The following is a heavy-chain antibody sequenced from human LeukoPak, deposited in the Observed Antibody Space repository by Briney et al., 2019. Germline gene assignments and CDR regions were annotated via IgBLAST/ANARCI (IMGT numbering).Heavy chain of an antibody. J-gene: IGHJ6*02. CDR3: ARVAGYYYGMDV. CDR2: IYYSGST. V-gene: IGHV4-59*01. D-gene: IGHD3-10*01. Sequence: PSETLSLTCTVSGGSISSYYWSWIRQPPGKGLEWIGYIYYSGSTNYNPSLKSRVTISVDTSKNQFSLKLSSVTAADTAVYYCARVAGYYYGMDVWGQGTTVTVSS. CDR1: GGSISSYY.